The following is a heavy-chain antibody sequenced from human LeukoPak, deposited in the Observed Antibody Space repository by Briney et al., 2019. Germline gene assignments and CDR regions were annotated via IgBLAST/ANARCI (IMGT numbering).Heavy chain of an antibody. CDR3: ARVRIPDPKFDP. J-gene: IGHJ5*02. D-gene: IGHD1-14*01. Sequence: SETLSLTCTVSGGSISSGDYYWSWIRQPPGKGLEWIGYIYYSGSTYYNPSLKSRVTISVDRSKNQFSLKLSSVTAADTAVYYCARVRIPDPKFDPWGQGTLVTVSS. CDR2: IYYSGST. CDR1: GGSISSGDYY. V-gene: IGHV4-30-4*01.